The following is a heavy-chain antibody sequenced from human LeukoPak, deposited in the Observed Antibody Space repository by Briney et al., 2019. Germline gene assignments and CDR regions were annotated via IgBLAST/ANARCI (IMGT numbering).Heavy chain of an antibody. CDR3: AKGINSFFFDY. CDR2: ISGGGGST. J-gene: IGHJ4*02. Sequence: PEGSLRLSCSASGYTFNNYAMSWVRRAPGKGLEWVSAISGGGGSTYYADSVKGRFTISRDNSKNTLYLQMNSLRAEDTAVYYCAKGINSFFFDYWGRGNLVTGSS. D-gene: IGHD2/OR15-2a*01. CDR1: GYTFNNYA. V-gene: IGHV3-23*01.